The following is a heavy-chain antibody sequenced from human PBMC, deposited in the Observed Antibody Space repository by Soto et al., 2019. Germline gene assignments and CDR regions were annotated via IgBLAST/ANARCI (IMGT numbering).Heavy chain of an antibody. J-gene: IGHJ5*02. Sequence: QVQLVQSGAEVKKPGASVKVSCKASGYTFTSYGISWVRQAPGQGLEWMGRISAYNGNTNYAQKLQGRVTMTTDTCTSTAYMEPRSLRSDDPALYYCARVVGALGPWIDPWGQGTLVTVPS. D-gene: IGHD1-26*01. V-gene: IGHV1-18*01. CDR2: ISAYNGNT. CDR3: ARVVGALGPWIDP. CDR1: GYTFTSYG.